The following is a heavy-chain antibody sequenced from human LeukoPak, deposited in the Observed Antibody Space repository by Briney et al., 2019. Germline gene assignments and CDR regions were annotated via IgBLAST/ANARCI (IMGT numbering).Heavy chain of an antibody. Sequence: GGSLRLSCAASGFTFSSYEMNWVRQAPGKGLEWVSYISSSCSTIYYADSVKGRFTISRDNAKNSLYLQMNSLRAEDTAVYYCARDKSSSSWYVGGTDYFDYWGQGTLVTVSS. CDR1: GFTFSSYE. J-gene: IGHJ4*02. CDR3: ARDKSSSSWYVGGTDYFDY. V-gene: IGHV3-48*03. D-gene: IGHD6-13*01. CDR2: ISSSCSTI.